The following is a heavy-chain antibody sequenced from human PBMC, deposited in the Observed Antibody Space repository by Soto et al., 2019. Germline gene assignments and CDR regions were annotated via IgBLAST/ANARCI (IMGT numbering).Heavy chain of an antibody. J-gene: IGHJ4*02. V-gene: IGHV4-4*02. CDR2: AYHSGST. CDR1: GGFTSTNNW. Sequence: QLQLQESGPGLVRPSGTLSPTCAVSGGFTSTNNWWSWVRQPPGKGLEWIGDAYHSGSTEYNPSLKSRVSISVDKSKNQISVKLTSATAADTAVYYCARSPPSSYYGGSGTFDYWGQGTLVTVSS. D-gene: IGHD3-10*01. CDR3: ARSPPSSYYGGSGTFDY.